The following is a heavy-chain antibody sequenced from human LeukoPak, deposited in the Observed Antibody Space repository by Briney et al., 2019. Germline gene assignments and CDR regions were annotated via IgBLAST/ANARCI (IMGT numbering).Heavy chain of an antibody. J-gene: IGHJ4*02. V-gene: IGHV3-30*04. D-gene: IGHD2-15*01. CDR2: MSFDGSHE. Sequence: PGGSLRLSCVASGLTFSNSAMHWVRQAPGKGLEWVAIMSFDGSHERYGDSVKGRFTLSRDNSKNTLYLQINSLRTEDTAVYYCERGGKCSDGKCYLIDYWGQGTLVTVSS. CDR1: GLTFSNSA. CDR3: ERGGKCSDGKCYLIDY.